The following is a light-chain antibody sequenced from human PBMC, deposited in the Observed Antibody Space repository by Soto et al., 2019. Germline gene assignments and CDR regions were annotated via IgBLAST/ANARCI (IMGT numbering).Light chain of an antibody. CDR1: QSVSSD. Sequence: EIVMTPSPATPSVSPGERAPLSCRASQSVSSDLAWYHQKPGQAPRLLIYGASTRATGIPARFSGSGSGTEFTLTINSLQSEDFAVYHCQQYNNWPRTFGQGTKVDIK. J-gene: IGKJ1*01. CDR3: QQYNNWPRT. V-gene: IGKV3-15*01. CDR2: GAS.